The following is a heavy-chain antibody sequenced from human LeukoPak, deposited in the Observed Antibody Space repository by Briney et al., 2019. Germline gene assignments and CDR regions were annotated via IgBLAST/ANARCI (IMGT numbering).Heavy chain of an antibody. V-gene: IGHV1-8*02. Sequence: GASVKVSCKASGYTFTSYGISWVRQATGQGLEWMGWMNPNSGNTGYAQKFQGRVTMTRNTSISTAYMELSSLRSEDTAVYYCARGAIYCSSTSCYSLSRFDYWGQGTLVTVSS. CDR1: GYTFTSYG. J-gene: IGHJ4*02. D-gene: IGHD2-2*01. CDR2: MNPNSGNT. CDR3: ARGAIYCSSTSCYSLSRFDY.